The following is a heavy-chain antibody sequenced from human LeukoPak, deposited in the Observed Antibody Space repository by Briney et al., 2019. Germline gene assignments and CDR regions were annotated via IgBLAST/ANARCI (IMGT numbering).Heavy chain of an antibody. CDR3: AKGSVDCSGGSCYGNWFDP. V-gene: IGHV3-9*01. CDR2: ISWNSGSI. Sequence: GGSLRLSCAASGFTFDDYAMHWVRQAPGKGLEWVSGISWNSGSIGYADSVKGRFTISRDNAKNSLYLQMNSLRAEDTALYYCAKGSVDCSGGSCYGNWFDPWGQGTLVTVSS. CDR1: GFTFDDYA. D-gene: IGHD2-15*01. J-gene: IGHJ5*02.